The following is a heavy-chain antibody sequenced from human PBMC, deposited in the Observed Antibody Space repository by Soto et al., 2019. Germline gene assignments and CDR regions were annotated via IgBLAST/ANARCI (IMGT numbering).Heavy chain of an antibody. CDR2: IHSGDNT. CDR3: ATRGS. CDR1: GFTVSSDY. Sequence: EVQLVESGGGLIQPGGSLRLSCVASGFTVSSDYMIWVRQAPGKGLEWVSMIHSGDNTYYAGSVKGRFTISRDNSKNTLYLQMNSLRAEDAAVYYCATRGSWGQGALVTVSS. J-gene: IGHJ4*02. V-gene: IGHV3-53*01.